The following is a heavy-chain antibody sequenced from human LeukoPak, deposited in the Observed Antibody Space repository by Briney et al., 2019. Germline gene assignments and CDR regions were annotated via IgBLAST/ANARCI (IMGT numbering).Heavy chain of an antibody. CDR1: GFTFSSYA. Sequence: GGSLRLSCAASGFTFSSYAMSWVRQAPGKGLEWVGRIKSKTDGGTTDYAAPVKGRFTISRDDSKNTLFLQMNSLKTEDTAVYYCTTDPQWPPSGWGQGTLVTVSS. CDR3: TTDPQWPPSG. V-gene: IGHV3-15*01. D-gene: IGHD6-19*01. CDR2: IKSKTDGGTT. J-gene: IGHJ4*02.